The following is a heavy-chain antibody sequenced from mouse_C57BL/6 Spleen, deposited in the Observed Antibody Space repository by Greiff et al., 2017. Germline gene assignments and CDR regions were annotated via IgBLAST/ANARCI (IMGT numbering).Heavy chain of an antibody. CDR2: IYPGSGST. Sequence: QVQLQQPGAELVKPGASVKMSCKASGYTFTSYWITWVKQRPGQGLEWIGDIYPGSGSTNYNEKFKSKATLTVDTSSSTAYMQLSSLTSEDSAVYYCAREGIYYYGSSHRFDYWGQGTTLTVSS. CDR1: GYTFTSYW. V-gene: IGHV1-55*01. D-gene: IGHD1-1*01. CDR3: AREGIYYYGSSHRFDY. J-gene: IGHJ2*01.